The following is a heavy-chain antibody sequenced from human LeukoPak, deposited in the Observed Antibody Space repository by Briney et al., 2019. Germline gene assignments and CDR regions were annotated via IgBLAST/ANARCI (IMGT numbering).Heavy chain of an antibody. CDR2: IKQDGSEK. CDR1: GFTFSSYS. Sequence: GGSLRLSCAASGFTFSSYSMSWVRQAPGKGLEWVANIKQDGSEKYYVDSVKGRFTISRDNAKNSLYLQMNSLRAEDTAVYYCARDLPVSDAFDIWGQGTMVTVSS. CDR3: ARDLPVSDAFDI. D-gene: IGHD6-19*01. V-gene: IGHV3-7*01. J-gene: IGHJ3*02.